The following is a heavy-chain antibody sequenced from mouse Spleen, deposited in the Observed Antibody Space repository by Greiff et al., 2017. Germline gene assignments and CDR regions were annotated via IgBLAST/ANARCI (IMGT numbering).Heavy chain of an antibody. CDR3: ARRELTEDY. CDR2: ISYDGSN. Sequence: VQLKESGPGLVKPSQSLSLTCSVTGYSITSGYYWNWIRQFPGNKLEWMGYISYDGSNNYNPSLKNRISITRDTSKNQFFLKLNSVTTEDTATYYCARRELTEDYWGQGTTLTVSS. D-gene: IGHD4-1*01. J-gene: IGHJ2*01. V-gene: IGHV3-6*01. CDR1: GYSITSGYY.